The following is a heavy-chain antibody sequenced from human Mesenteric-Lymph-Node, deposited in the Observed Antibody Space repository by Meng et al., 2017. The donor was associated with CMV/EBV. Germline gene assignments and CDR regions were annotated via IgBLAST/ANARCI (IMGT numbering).Heavy chain of an antibody. CDR1: GSPFTNYA. D-gene: IGHD2-2*01. Sequence: SCKTSGSPFTNYAFQWVRQVPGGGLEWMGWINPNSGNPTYAQVFRGRFVFSVDTSVNTAFLQINSLRADDSAMYYCAREPPARGFDFWGQGTLVTVSS. CDR3: AREPPARGFDF. V-gene: IGHV7-4-1*02. CDR2: INPNSGNP. J-gene: IGHJ4*02.